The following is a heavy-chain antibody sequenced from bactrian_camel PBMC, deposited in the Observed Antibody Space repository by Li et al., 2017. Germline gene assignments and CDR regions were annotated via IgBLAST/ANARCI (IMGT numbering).Heavy chain of an antibody. D-gene: IGHD6*01. V-gene: IGHV3S40*01. CDR2: INSGGGST. CDR1: EYIGC. J-gene: IGHJ4*01. CDR3: AADSYGGSWFVRWNY. Sequence: VQLVESGGGSVQAGESLRLSCVASEYIGCMGWFRQAPGKGLEWVSSINSGGGSTYYVHSVKGRFTISHERAKNTVYLQMNSLKTEDTAVYYCAADSYGGSWFVRWNYWGQGTQVTVS.